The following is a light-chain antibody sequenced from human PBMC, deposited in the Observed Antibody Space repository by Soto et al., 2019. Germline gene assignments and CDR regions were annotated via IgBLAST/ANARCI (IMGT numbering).Light chain of an antibody. CDR3: CSYAGSSTLV. J-gene: IGLJ1*01. V-gene: IGLV2-23*02. CDR2: EVS. Sequence: QAVVTQPASVSGSPGQSITISCTGTSSDVGSYNLVSWYQQHPGKAPKLMIYEVSKRPSGVSNRFSGSKSGNTASLTISGLQAEDEADYYCCSYAGSSTLVFGTGTKVTVL. CDR1: SSDVGSYNL.